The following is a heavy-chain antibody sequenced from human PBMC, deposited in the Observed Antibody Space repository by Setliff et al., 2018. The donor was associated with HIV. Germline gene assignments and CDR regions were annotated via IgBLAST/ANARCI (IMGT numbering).Heavy chain of an antibody. Sequence: RGESLKISCKGSGYSFTSYWIGWVRQMPGKGLEWMGIIYPRDSDTRYSPSFQGQVTISADKSISTAYLQWNSLKASDTAMYYCARPRYSSPSEVDYWGQGTLVTVSS. D-gene: IGHD6-6*01. J-gene: IGHJ4*02. V-gene: IGHV5-51*01. CDR2: IYPRDSDT. CDR1: GYSFTSYW. CDR3: ARPRYSSPSEVDY.